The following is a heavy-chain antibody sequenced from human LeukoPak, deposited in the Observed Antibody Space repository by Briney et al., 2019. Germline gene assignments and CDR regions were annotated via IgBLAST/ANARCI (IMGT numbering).Heavy chain of an antibody. CDR1: GGSFSGYY. Sequence: SETLSLTCAVYGGSFSGYYWSWIRQPPGKGLEWIGEINHSGSTNYNPSLKSRVTISVDTSKNQFSLKLSSVTAADTAVYYCASRSIAVAPYYFDYWGQGTLVTVSS. V-gene: IGHV4-34*01. CDR3: ASRSIAVAPYYFDY. CDR2: INHSGST. J-gene: IGHJ4*02. D-gene: IGHD6-19*01.